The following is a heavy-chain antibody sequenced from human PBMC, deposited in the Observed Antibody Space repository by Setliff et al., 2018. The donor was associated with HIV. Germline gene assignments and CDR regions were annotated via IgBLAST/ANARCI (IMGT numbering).Heavy chain of an antibody. Sequence: GGSLRLSCSASGFSFSNYAMHWVRQAPGKGLEYVSAISGNGGNTYYTDSVKGRFTISRDNAKNSLYLQMNSLRAEDTAVYYCANMQWASNAWYSFDYWGQGALVTVSS. CDR2: ISGNGGNT. CDR1: GFSFSNYA. D-gene: IGHD6-19*01. J-gene: IGHJ4*02. CDR3: ANMQWASNAWYSFDY. V-gene: IGHV3-64*04.